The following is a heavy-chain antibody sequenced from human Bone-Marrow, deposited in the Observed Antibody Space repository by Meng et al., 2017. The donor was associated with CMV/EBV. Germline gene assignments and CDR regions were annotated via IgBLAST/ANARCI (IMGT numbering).Heavy chain of an antibody. J-gene: IGHJ6*02. V-gene: IGHV4-39*07. Sequence: GSLRLSCTVSGGSISSSSYYWGWIRQPPGKGLEWIGSIYYSGSTYYNPSLKSRVTISVDTSKNQFSLKLSSVTAADTAVYYCARDTLYYYYGMDVWGQGTMVTVSS. CDR3: ARDTLYYYYGMDV. CDR2: IYYSGST. CDR1: GGSISSSSYY.